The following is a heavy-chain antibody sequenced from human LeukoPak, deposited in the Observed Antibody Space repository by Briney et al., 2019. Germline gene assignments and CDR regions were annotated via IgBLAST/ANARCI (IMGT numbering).Heavy chain of an antibody. J-gene: IGHJ5*02. Sequence: SETLSLTCTVSGGSISSYYWSWIRQPPGKGLEWIGYFYYSGSTNYNPSLKSRVTISADTSKNQFSLKLSSVTAADTAVYYCARDLYGGYCSRTSCYGNFFDPWGQGTLVTVSS. CDR3: ARDLYGGYCSRTSCYGNFFDP. CDR2: FYYSGST. CDR1: GGSISSYY. V-gene: IGHV4-59*01. D-gene: IGHD2-2*01.